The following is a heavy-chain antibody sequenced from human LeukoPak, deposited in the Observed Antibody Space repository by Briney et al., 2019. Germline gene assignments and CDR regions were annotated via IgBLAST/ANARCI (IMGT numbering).Heavy chain of an antibody. CDR2: IYYSGST. J-gene: IGHJ6*02. CDR3: ARHGRVVPAANHYYYYGMDV. Sequence: KSSETLSLTCAVSGGSISSGGYSWSWIRQPPGKGLEWIGSIYYSGSTYYNPSLKSRVTISVDTSKNQFSLKLSSVTAADTAVYYCARHGRVVPAANHYYYYGMDVWGQGTTVTVSS. D-gene: IGHD2-2*01. CDR1: GGSISSGGYS. V-gene: IGHV4-30-2*03.